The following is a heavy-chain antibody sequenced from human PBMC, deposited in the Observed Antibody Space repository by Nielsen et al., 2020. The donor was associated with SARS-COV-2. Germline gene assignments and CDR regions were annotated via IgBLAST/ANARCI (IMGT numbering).Heavy chain of an antibody. V-gene: IGHV3-7*01. CDR3: AKDIRRYSYGYDPLDY. CDR2: IKQDGSNK. CDR1: GFTFSSYW. D-gene: IGHD5-18*01. J-gene: IGHJ4*02. Sequence: GESLKISCAASGFTFSSYWMSWVRQAPGKGLEWVANIKQDGSNKYYADSVKGRFTISRDNSKNTLYLQMNSLRAEDTAVYYCAKDIRRYSYGYDPLDYWGQGTLVTVSS.